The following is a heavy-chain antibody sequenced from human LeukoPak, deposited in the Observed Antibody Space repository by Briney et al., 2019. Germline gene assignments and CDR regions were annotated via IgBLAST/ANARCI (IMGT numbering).Heavy chain of an antibody. CDR2: VYHSGSI. D-gene: IGHD5-18*01. CDR3: ARGRAGHSYGYHYYYGMDV. J-gene: IGHJ6*02. V-gene: IGHV4-28*05. CDR1: GYSISSSIW. Sequence: SETLSLTCAVSGYSISSSIWWGWIRQPPGKGLEWIGYVYHSGSIYYNPSLKSRVTMSVDTSKNQFSLKLSSVTAADTAVYYCARGRAGHSYGYHYYYGMDVWGQGTTVTVSS.